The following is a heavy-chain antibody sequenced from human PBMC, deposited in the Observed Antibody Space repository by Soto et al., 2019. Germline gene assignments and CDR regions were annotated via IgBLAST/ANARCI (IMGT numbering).Heavy chain of an antibody. Sequence: SGPTLVNPTQTLTLTCTFSGFSLSTSGMCVSWIRQPPGKALEWLALIDWDDDKYYSTSLKTRLTISKDTSKNQVVLTMTNMDPVDTATYYCARSKYYYDSSGPSDAFDIWGQGTMVT. CDR1: GFSLSTSGMC. CDR2: IDWDDDK. J-gene: IGHJ3*02. CDR3: ARSKYYYDSSGPSDAFDI. D-gene: IGHD3-22*01. V-gene: IGHV2-70*01.